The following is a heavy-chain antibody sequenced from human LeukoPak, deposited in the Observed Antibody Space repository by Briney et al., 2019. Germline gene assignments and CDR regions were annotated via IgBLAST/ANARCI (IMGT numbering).Heavy chain of an antibody. CDR2: INDSGST. Sequence: SETLSLTCAVYGGSFSGYYWSWIRRPPGKGLEWIGEINDSGSTNYNPSLKSRVTISLDTSRNQFSLKLNSVTAADTAVYYCAKSNGYGLIDIWGQGTMVTVSS. D-gene: IGHD3-22*01. CDR1: GGSFSGYY. V-gene: IGHV4-34*01. J-gene: IGHJ3*02. CDR3: AKSNGYGLIDI.